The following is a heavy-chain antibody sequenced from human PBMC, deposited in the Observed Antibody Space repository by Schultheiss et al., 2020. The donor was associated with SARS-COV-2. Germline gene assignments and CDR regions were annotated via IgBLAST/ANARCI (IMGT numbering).Heavy chain of an antibody. Sequence: SVKVSCKASGGTFSSYAISWVRQAPGQGLEWMGGVIPIFGTANYAQKFQGRVTITADESTSTAYMELSSLRSEDTAVYYCARDGASYYYGMDVWGQGTTVTVSS. CDR2: VIPIFGTA. D-gene: IGHD1-26*01. CDR1: GGTFSSYA. J-gene: IGHJ6*02. CDR3: ARDGASYYYGMDV. V-gene: IGHV1-69*13.